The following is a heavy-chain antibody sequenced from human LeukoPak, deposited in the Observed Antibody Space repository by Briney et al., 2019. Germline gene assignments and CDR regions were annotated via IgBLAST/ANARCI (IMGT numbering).Heavy chain of an antibody. CDR3: ARDTVYYDSSGYLGVFDY. D-gene: IGHD3-22*01. CDR1: GGSISSGPYY. J-gene: IGHJ4*02. CDR2: IYTSGYT. Sequence: SETLSLTCTVSGGSISSGPYYWNWIRQPAGKGLEWIGRIYTSGYTNYNPSLKSRVTMSLDTSKNQFSLKLSSVTAADTAVYYCARDTVYYDSSGYLGVFDYWGQGTLVTVSS. V-gene: IGHV4-61*02.